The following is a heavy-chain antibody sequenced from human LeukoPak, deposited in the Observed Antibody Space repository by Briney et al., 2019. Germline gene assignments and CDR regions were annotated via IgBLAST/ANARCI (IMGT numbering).Heavy chain of an antibody. CDR3: ARDSFYSTTDAFDI. CDR1: GFTVSSNY. Sequence: GGSLRLSCAASGFTVSSNYMSWVRQAPGKGLEWVSVIYSGGSTYYADSVKGRFTISRDNSKNTLYLQMNCLRAEDTAVYYCARDSFYSTTDAFDIWGQGTMVTVSS. D-gene: IGHD2/OR15-2a*01. J-gene: IGHJ3*02. CDR2: IYSGGST. V-gene: IGHV3-53*01.